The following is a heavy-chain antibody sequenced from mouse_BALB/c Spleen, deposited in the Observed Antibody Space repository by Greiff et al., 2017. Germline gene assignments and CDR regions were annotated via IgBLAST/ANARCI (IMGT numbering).Heavy chain of an antibody. D-gene: IGHD1-1*01. J-gene: IGHJ4*01. CDR3: ARDTTVVDYYAMDY. Sequence: QVQLQQSGAELVRPGSSVKISCKASGYAFSSYWMNWVKQRPGQGLEWIGQIYPGDGDTNYNGKFKGKATLTADKSSSTAYMQLSSLTSEDSAVYFCARDTTVVDYYAMDYWGQGTSVTVSS. V-gene: IGHV1-80*01. CDR2: IYPGDGDT. CDR1: GYAFSSYW.